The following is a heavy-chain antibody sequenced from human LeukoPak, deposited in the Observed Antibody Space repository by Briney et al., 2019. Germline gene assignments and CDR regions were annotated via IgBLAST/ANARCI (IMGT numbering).Heavy chain of an antibody. CDR2: ISSSSSYV. CDR1: GFTFSSYS. V-gene: IGHV3-21*06. Sequence: GGSLRLSCAASGFTFSSYSMNWVRQAPGKGLEWVSSISSSSSYVYYADSVKGRFTISRDNAKNSLYLQMNSLRAEDTAVYYCARDFRFLEDYWGQGTLVTVSS. D-gene: IGHD3-3*01. J-gene: IGHJ4*02. CDR3: ARDFRFLEDY.